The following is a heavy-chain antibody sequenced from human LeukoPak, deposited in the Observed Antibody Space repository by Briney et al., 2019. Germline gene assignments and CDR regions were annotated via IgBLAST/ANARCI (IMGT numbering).Heavy chain of an antibody. CDR1: GFTFDDYA. Sequence: GGSLRLSCAASGFTFDDYAMHWVRQAPGKGLEWVSGISWNSGSIGYADSVKGRFTISRDNVKNSLYLQMNSLRAEDTALYYCAKDKIRYSSSWYYFDYWGQGTLVTVSS. CDR3: AKDKIRYSSSWYYFDY. CDR2: ISWNSGSI. J-gene: IGHJ4*02. D-gene: IGHD6-13*01. V-gene: IGHV3-9*01.